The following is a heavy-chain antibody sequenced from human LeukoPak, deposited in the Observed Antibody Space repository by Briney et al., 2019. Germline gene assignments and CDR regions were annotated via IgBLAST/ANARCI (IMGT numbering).Heavy chain of an antibody. CDR2: IYSGGST. CDR3: ASDFSPKQWLLVSADEYFQH. J-gene: IGHJ1*01. D-gene: IGHD6-19*01. Sequence: GGSLRLSCAASGFTVSSNYMSWVRQAPGKGLEWVSVIYSGGSTYYADSVKGRFTISRDNSKNTLYLQMNSLRAEDTAVYYCASDFSPKQWLLVSADEYFQHWGQGTLVTVSS. V-gene: IGHV3-53*01. CDR1: GFTVSSNY.